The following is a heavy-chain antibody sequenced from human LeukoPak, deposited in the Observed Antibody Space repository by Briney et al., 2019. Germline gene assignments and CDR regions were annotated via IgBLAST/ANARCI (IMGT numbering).Heavy chain of an antibody. CDR1: GFTFSNYG. J-gene: IGHJ4*02. D-gene: IGHD3-10*01. CDR2: ISSDGSNK. V-gene: IGHV3-30*18. CDR3: AKQARRAYHYGSGTYAGSLYFDF. Sequence: PGGSLRLSCAASGFTFSNYGMNWVRLTPGKGLEWVALISSDGSNKHYSDSVRGRFTISRDNSKNTLYLQMNSLRAEDTAVYFCAKQARRAYHYGSGTYAGSLYFDFWGQGTLVTVSS.